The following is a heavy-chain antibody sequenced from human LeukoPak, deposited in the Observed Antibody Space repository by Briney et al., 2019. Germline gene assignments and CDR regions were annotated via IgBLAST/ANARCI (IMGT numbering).Heavy chain of an antibody. CDR1: GFTFSSYA. V-gene: IGHV3-30-3*01. D-gene: IGHD1-20*01. Sequence: GGSLRLSCAASGFTFSSYAMHWVRQAPGKGLEWVAVISYDGSNKYYADSVKDRFTISRDNSKNTLYLQMNSQRPEDMAVYYCARMWASISGTNYGMDVWGQGTTVTVSS. J-gene: IGHJ6*02. CDR3: ARMWASISGTNYGMDV. CDR2: ISYDGSNK.